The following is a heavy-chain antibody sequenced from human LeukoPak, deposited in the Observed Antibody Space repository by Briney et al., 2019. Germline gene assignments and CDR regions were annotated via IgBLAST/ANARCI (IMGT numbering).Heavy chain of an antibody. CDR2: TYYRSKWYN. CDR3: ARDLGTTGWHTFDY. J-gene: IGHJ4*02. V-gene: IGHV6-1*01. CDR1: GDSVSSKNGA. D-gene: IGHD6-19*01. Sequence: SQTLSLTCAVSGDSVSSKNGAWNWIRRSPSRGLEWLGRTYYRSKWYNDYAESMEGRMTISQDTSKNQYSLHLNSVTPDDTAVYYCARDLGTTGWHTFDYWGQGTLVTVSS.